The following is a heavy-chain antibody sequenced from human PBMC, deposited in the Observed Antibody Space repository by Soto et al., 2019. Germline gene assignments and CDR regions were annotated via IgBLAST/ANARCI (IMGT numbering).Heavy chain of an antibody. D-gene: IGHD3-22*01. CDR2: NFWNDDK. J-gene: IGHJ4*02. CDR3: AHSTHSSGYYYFDY. Sequence: ESGPTLVNPXQTLMVTCTFSGFSLSTSGGGVGWIRQPPGKALEWLALNFWNDDKRYSPSLKSRLTITKDTSKNQVVLTMTDMDPVDTATYFCAHSTHSSGYYYFDYWGQGTLVTVSS. V-gene: IGHV2-5*01. CDR1: GFSLSTSGGG.